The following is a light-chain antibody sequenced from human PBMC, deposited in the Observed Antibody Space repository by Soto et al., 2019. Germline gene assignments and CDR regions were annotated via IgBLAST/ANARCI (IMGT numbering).Light chain of an antibody. J-gene: IGKJ5*01. CDR2: TAS. CDR1: QTISHW. CDR3: QQYNSPWT. Sequence: DIQITHSPSTPSGSVGGRSNTALRASQTISHWLAWYQQTPGTAPHLLIYTASSLESGAPSRFSGSGSGTEFTLTISRLQPDDFATYYCQQYNSPWTFGQGTRVEIK. V-gene: IGKV1-5*03.